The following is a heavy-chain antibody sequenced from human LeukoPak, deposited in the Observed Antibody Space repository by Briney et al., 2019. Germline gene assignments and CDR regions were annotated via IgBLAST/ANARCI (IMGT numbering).Heavy chain of an antibody. CDR2: XIPIFGTA. J-gene: IGHJ5*02. D-gene: IGHD2-15*01. CDR3: ARVVQSGGTLYNWFDP. Sequence: SVKVSCKASGGTFSSYAISWVRQAPGQGLEXXXXXIPIFGTANYAQKFQGRVTITADKSTSTAYMELSSLRSEDTAVYYCARVVQSGGTLYNWFDPWGQGALVTVSS. CDR1: GGTFSSYA. V-gene: IGHV1-69*06.